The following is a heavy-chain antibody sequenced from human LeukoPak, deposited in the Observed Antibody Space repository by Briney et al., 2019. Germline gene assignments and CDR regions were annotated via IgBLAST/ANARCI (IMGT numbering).Heavy chain of an antibody. Sequence: SETLSLTCIVSGGSISSYYWSWIRQPPGKGLEWIRYIYYSGSTNYNPSLKSRVTISVDTSKNQFSLKLSSVTAADTAVYYCAAMHDFWSGYYDYWGQGTLVTVSS. D-gene: IGHD3-3*01. CDR3: AAMHDFWSGYYDY. CDR1: GGSISSYY. CDR2: IYYSGST. V-gene: IGHV4-59*01. J-gene: IGHJ4*02.